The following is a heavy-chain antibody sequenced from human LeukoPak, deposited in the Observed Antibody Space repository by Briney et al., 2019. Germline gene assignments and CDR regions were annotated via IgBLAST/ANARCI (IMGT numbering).Heavy chain of an antibody. D-gene: IGHD1-26*01. Sequence: PSETLSLTCTVSGGSISSGGYYWSWIRQHPGKGLEWIGYIYHSGSTYYNPSLKSRVTISVDRSKNQFSLKLSSVTAADTAVYYCASSRWELLHSLDYWGQGTLVTVSS. V-gene: IGHV4-31*03. CDR2: IYHSGST. CDR1: GGSISSGGYY. J-gene: IGHJ4*02. CDR3: ASSRWELLHSLDY.